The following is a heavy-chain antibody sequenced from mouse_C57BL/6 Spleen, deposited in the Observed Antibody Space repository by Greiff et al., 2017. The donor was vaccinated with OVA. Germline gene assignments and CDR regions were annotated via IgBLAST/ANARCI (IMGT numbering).Heavy chain of an antibody. Sequence: SGPELVKPGASVKISCKASGYSFTDYNMYWVKQSHGKSLEWIGVINPNYGTTSYNQKFKGKATLTVDQSSSTAYMQLNSLTSEDSAVYYCAREITTVVARYFDYWGQGTTLTVSS. CDR2: INPNYGTT. V-gene: IGHV1-39*01. CDR3: AREITTVVARYFDY. J-gene: IGHJ2*01. D-gene: IGHD1-1*01. CDR1: GYSFTDYN.